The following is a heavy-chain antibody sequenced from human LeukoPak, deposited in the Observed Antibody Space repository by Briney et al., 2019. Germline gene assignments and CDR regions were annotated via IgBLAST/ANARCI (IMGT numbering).Heavy chain of an antibody. CDR3: AREPGRDKYCTNGVCPGVRHDY. CDR2: ISAYNGNT. V-gene: IGHV1-18*01. Sequence: ASVKVSCKASGYTFTSYGISWVRQAPGQGLEWMGWISAYNGNTNYAQKLQGRVTMTTDTSPSTAYMELSRLRSDDTAVYYCAREPGRDKYCTNGVCPGVRHDYWGQGTLVTVSS. D-gene: IGHD2-8*01. J-gene: IGHJ4*02. CDR1: GYTFTSYG.